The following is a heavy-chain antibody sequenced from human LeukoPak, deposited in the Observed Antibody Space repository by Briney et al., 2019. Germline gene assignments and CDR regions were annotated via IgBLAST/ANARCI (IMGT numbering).Heavy chain of an antibody. CDR1: GFTVSSNY. J-gene: IGHJ4*02. D-gene: IGHD1-1*01. Sequence: GGSLRLSCAASGFTVSSNYMSWVRQAPGKWLEWVSVIYSGGSTFYADSVKGRFTISRDNGKNTLYLQMNSLRAEDTAVYYCATYRGYPVDYWGQGTLVTVSS. CDR2: IYSGGST. CDR3: ATYRGYPVDY. V-gene: IGHV3-53*01.